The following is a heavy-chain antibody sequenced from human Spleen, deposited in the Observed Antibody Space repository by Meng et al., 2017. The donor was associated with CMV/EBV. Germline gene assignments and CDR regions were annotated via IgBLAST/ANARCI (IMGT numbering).Heavy chain of an antibody. CDR3: ARAEKHYYYYYGMDV. CDR1: GYTFTSYD. J-gene: IGHJ6*02. Sequence: ASVKVSCKASGYTFTSYDINWVRQATGQGLEWMGWMNPNSGNTGYAQKFQGRVTITRNTSISTAYMKLSSLRSEDTAVYYCARAEKHYYYYYGMDVWGQGTTVTVSS. V-gene: IGHV1-8*03. CDR2: MNPNSGNT.